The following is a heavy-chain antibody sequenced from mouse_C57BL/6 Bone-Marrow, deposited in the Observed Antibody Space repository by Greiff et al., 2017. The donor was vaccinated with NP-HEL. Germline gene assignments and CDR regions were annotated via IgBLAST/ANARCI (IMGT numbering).Heavy chain of an antibody. CDR3: ARGTGFDY. CDR1: GYTFTSYW. Sequence: VQLQQPGAELVMPGASVKLSCKASGYTFTSYWMHWVKQRPGQGLEWIGEIDPSDSYTNYNQKFKGKSTLTVDKSSSTAYMQLSSLTSEDSAVYYGARGTGFDYWGQGTTLTVSS. CDR2: IDPSDSYT. J-gene: IGHJ2*01. D-gene: IGHD4-1*01. V-gene: IGHV1-69*01.